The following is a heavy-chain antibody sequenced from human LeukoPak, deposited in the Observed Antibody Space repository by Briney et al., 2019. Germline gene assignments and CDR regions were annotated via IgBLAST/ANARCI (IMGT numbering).Heavy chain of an antibody. CDR1: GFTFSNYW. CDR3: ARGIDDGDNWFDP. Sequence: GGSLRLSCAASGFTFSNYWMHWVRHAPGKGLVWVSRINTDGSSTGYADSVKGRFTISRDNAKNSLYLQMNSLRAEDTALYYCARGIDDGDNWFDPWGQGTLVTVSS. D-gene: IGHD1-1*01. V-gene: IGHV3-74*01. J-gene: IGHJ5*02. CDR2: INTDGSST.